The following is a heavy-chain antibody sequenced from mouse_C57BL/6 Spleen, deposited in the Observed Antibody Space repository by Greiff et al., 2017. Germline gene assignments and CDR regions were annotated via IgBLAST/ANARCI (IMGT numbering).Heavy chain of an antibody. CDR2: IHPSDSDT. J-gene: IGHJ2*01. CDR1: GYTFTSYW. D-gene: IGHD1-1*01. V-gene: IGHV1-74*01. Sequence: QVQLQQPGAELVKPGASVKVSCKASGYTFTSYWMHWVKQRPGQGLEWIGRIHPSDSDTNYNQKFKGKATLTVDKSSSTAYMQLSSLTSEDSAVYYGEIGANTTVVEDYFDYWGQGTTLTVSS. CDR3: EIGANTTVVEDYFDY.